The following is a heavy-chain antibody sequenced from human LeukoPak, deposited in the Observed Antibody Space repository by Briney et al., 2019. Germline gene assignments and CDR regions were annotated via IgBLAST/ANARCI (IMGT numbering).Heavy chain of an antibody. D-gene: IGHD3-22*01. CDR2: ISGSGGST. CDR3: AKAHYYDSSGYYGY. V-gene: IGHV3-23*01. CDR1: GFTFSSYA. Sequence: GGSLRLSCAASGFTFSSYAMSWVRQAPGKGLEWVSAISGSGGSTYYADSVKGRFTISRDNSKNTLYLQMNSLRAEDTAVYYCAKAHYYDSSGYYGYWGQGTLVTVSS. J-gene: IGHJ4*02.